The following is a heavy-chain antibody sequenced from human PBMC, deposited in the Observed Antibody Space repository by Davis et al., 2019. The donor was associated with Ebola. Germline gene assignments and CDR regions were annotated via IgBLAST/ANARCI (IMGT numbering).Heavy chain of an antibody. Sequence: SETLSLTCAVYGGSFSGYYWSWIRQPPGNGLEWIGEINHSGSTNYNPSLKSRVTISVDTSKNQFSLKLSSVTAADTAVYYCARGYANWFDPWGQGTLVTVSS. CDR2: INHSGST. J-gene: IGHJ5*02. CDR1: GGSFSGYY. CDR3: ARGYANWFDP. V-gene: IGHV4-34*01. D-gene: IGHD2-8*01.